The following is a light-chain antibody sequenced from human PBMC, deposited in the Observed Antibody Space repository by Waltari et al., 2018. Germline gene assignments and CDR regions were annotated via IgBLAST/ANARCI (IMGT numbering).Light chain of an antibody. CDR2: TTN. J-gene: IGLJ3*02. CDR3: LVYMGSGIWV. Sequence: QTVVTQEPSLSVSPGGTVTLTCALSSGSFSTTSYASWYQQTPGQAPRTLVYTTNTLYSGVPDRFSGSILGNKVALTITGAQAEDESDYYCLVYMGSGIWVFGGGTKLTVL. CDR1: SGSFSTTSY. V-gene: IGLV8-61*01.